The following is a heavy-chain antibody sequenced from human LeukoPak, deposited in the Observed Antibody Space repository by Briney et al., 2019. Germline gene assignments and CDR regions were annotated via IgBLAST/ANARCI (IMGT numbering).Heavy chain of an antibody. D-gene: IGHD1-26*01. J-gene: IGHJ4*02. Sequence: GGSLRLSCAASGFTFSSYAMHWVRQAPGKGLEWVAVISYDGSNKYYADSVKGRFTISRDNSKNTLYLQMNSLRAEDTAVYYCARGSSPSFMGFFDYWGQGTLVTVSS. V-gene: IGHV3-30*01. CDR3: ARGSSPSFMGFFDY. CDR1: GFTFSSYA. CDR2: ISYDGSNK.